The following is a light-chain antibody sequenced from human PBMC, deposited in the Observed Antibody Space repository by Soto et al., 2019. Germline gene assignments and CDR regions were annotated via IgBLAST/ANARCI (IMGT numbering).Light chain of an antibody. V-gene: IGKV1-33*01. CDR1: QDISNY. J-gene: IGKJ3*01. Sequence: DIQMTQSPSSLSASVGDRVTITCQASQDISNYLNWYQQKPGKAPKLLIYDASNLETGVPSRFSGSGSVTDFTFTISSLQPEDIATYYCQQYANLPPFTFGPGTKVDI. CDR3: QQYANLPPFT. CDR2: DAS.